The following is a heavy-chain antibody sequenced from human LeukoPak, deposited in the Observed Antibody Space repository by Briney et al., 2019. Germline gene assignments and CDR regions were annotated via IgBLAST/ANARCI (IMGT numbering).Heavy chain of an antibody. CDR2: IWSDGNNR. CDR1: GFTFRNYG. Sequence: PGGSLRLSCAASGFTFRNYGMHWVRQATGKGLEWVSFIWSDGNNRFYADSVKGRFTISRDNSNNMLYLQMDTLRSEDTGLYYCAKDPGASVSGFHMDVWGNGTTVIVSS. CDR3: AKDPGASVSGFHMDV. D-gene: IGHD2-8*02. J-gene: IGHJ6*03. V-gene: IGHV3-30*02.